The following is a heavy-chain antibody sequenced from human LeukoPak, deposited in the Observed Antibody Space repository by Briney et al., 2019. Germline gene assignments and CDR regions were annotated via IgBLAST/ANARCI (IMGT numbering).Heavy chain of an antibody. CDR1: GGSLSSGGYY. V-gene: IGHV4-31*03. CDR3: AREVVRGVIDY. D-gene: IGHD3-10*01. CDR2: IYYSGST. Sequence: SQTLSLTCTVSGGSLSSGGYYWSWIRQHPGKGLEWIGYIYYSGSTYYNPSLKSRVTISVDTSKNQFSLKLSSVTAADTAVYYCAREVVRGVIDYWGQGTLVTVSS. J-gene: IGHJ4*02.